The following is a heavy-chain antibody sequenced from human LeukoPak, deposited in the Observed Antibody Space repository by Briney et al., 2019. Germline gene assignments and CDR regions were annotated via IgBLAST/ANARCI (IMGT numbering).Heavy chain of an antibody. Sequence: GGSLRLSCEASGFTFSAYAMTWVRQAPGKGLEWVSSIGSDDKPHYSESVKGRFAISRDNSKSMLFLQLNSLRAEDTALYYCARGVAVAGTGMSSRYYHGMDVWGQGTTVTASS. V-gene: IGHV3-23*01. J-gene: IGHJ6*02. D-gene: IGHD6-13*01. CDR2: IGSDDKP. CDR1: GFTFSAYA. CDR3: ARGVAVAGTGMSSRYYHGMDV.